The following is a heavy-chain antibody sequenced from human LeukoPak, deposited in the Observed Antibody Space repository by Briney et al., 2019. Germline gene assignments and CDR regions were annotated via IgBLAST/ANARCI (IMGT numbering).Heavy chain of an antibody. CDR2: IKQDESEK. V-gene: IGHV3-7*01. D-gene: IGHD1-26*01. CDR1: GFTFSSYW. CDR3: ARDVAGSLDY. J-gene: IGHJ4*02. Sequence: PGGSLRLSCVASGFTFSSYWMAWVRQAPGKGLEWVANIKQDESEKNYVDSVKGRFTISRDNAKNSLFLQMNSLRVEDTAVHYCARDVAGSLDYWGQGTLVTVSS.